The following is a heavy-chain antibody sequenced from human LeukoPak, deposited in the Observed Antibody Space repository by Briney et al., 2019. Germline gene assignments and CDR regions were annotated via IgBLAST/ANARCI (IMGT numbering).Heavy chain of an antibody. D-gene: IGHD5-24*01. V-gene: IGHV3-48*01. J-gene: IGHJ4*02. CDR1: GFTFSSYS. CDR2: ISSSSSTI. Sequence: GGSLRLSCAASGFTFSSYSMNWVRQAPGKGLEWVSSISSSSSTIYYADSVKGRFTISRDNAKNSLYLQMNSLRAEDTAVYYCASFRDGYNYAYFDYWGQGTLVTVSS. CDR3: ASFRDGYNYAYFDY.